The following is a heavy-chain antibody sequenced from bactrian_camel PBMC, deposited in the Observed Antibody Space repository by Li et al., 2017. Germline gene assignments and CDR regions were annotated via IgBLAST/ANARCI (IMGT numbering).Heavy chain of an antibody. J-gene: IGHJ6*01. CDR3: AAGCKVAGTWSFESDFRY. CDR1: GITFSRHD. V-gene: IGHV3S6*01. CDR2: ITSLPSLFRAA. D-gene: IGHD1*01. Sequence: VQLVESGGGLVQPGESLRLSCVASGITFSRHDMSWVRQAPGKEVEWVAGITSLPSLFRAASYADSVKGRFTISKDNAKNTLYLQMNSLKPDDSAMYYCAAGCKVAGTWSFESDFRYWGQGTQVTVS.